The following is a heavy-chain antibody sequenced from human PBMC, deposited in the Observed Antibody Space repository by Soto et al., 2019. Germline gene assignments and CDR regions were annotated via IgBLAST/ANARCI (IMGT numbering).Heavy chain of an antibody. CDR3: ARRGTGRYLDV. Sequence: QVQLQEAGPGLVKPSETLSLTCYVSGGSISSYYWNWIRQPPGKGLEWIAHIYNSGNTNYNPSLSRRVTISMDTSKNQFSLKMTSVTAADTAVYYCARRGTGRYLDVWGQGTTVTVSS. CDR2: IYNSGNT. D-gene: IGHD3-16*01. CDR1: GGSISSYY. V-gene: IGHV4-59*08. J-gene: IGHJ6*02.